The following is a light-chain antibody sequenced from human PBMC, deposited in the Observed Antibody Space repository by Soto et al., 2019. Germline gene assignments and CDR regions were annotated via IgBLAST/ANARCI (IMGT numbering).Light chain of an antibody. V-gene: IGKV3-15*01. CDR2: GAS. J-gene: IGKJ4*01. Sequence: EIVMTQSPATLSVSPGERVTLSCRASQSVSIYLAWYQQRPGQAPRPLIYGASTRATGIPARFSASGSGTEFNLTINSLQSEDFAVYYCQQYNYWPLTFGGGTRVEI. CDR1: QSVSIY. CDR3: QQYNYWPLT.